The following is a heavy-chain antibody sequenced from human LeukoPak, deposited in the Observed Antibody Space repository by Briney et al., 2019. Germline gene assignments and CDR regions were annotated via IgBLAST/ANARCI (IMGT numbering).Heavy chain of an antibody. CDR1: GHTFTGYY. V-gene: IGHV1-2*02. CDR3: ASKWVTYYYNSSYYHYPTDVFDI. J-gene: IGHJ3*02. CDR2: INANSGGT. D-gene: IGHD3-22*01. Sequence: ASVKVSCKASGHTFTGYYMHWVRQAPGQGLEWMGWINANSGGTNYAQKFQGRVTMTRDTSISTAYMELSRLRSDDTAVYYCASKWVTYYYNSSYYHYPTDVFDIWGQGTMVTVSS.